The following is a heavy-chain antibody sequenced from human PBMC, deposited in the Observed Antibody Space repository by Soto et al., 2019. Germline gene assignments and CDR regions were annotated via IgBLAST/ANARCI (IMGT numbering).Heavy chain of an antibody. V-gene: IGHV3-53*04. CDR1: WSTVSSNY. D-gene: IGHD2-15*01. Sequence: GGSLRLSCAASWSTVSSNYMSWVRQAPGKGLEWVSVIYSGGSTYYADSVKGRFTISRHNSKNTLYLQMNSLRAEDTAVYYCAARYCSGGSCYSVGALDIWGQGTMVTVSS. J-gene: IGHJ3*02. CDR2: IYSGGST. CDR3: AARYCSGGSCYSVGALDI.